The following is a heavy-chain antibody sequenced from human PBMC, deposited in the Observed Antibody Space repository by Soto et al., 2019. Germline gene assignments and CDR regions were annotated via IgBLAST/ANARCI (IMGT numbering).Heavy chain of an antibody. J-gene: IGHJ4*02. CDR3: ARDGGWELYYFDY. CDR1: GYTFTGYY. V-gene: IGHV1-2*04. D-gene: IGHD1-26*01. Sequence: ASVKVSCKASGYTFTGYYMHWVRQAPGQGLEWMGWINPNRGGTNYAQKFQGWVTMTRDTSISTAYMELSRLRSDDTAVYYCARDGGWELYYFDYWGQGTLVTVSS. CDR2: INPNRGGT.